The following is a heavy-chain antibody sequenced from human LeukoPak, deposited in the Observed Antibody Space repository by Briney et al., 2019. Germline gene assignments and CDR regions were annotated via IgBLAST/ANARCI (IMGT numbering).Heavy chain of an antibody. D-gene: IGHD7-27*01. CDR2: MYYSGST. V-gene: IGHV4-31*03. CDR3: ARETGANTGPSLVDY. Sequence: SETLSLTCTVSGGSISSGGYYWSWIRQHPGKGLEWIGYMYYSGSTYYNPSLKSRVTISVDTSKNQFSLKLSSVTAADTAVYYCARETGANTGPSLVDYWGQGTLVTVSS. CDR1: GGSISSGGYY. J-gene: IGHJ4*02.